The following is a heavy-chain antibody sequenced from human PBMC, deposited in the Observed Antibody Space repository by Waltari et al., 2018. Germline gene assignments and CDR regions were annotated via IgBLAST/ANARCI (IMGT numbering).Heavy chain of an antibody. CDR2: INPNSGGT. D-gene: IGHD2-2*01. CDR1: GYTFTGYY. CDR3: ARGRDIVVVPAASNFDY. V-gene: IGHV1-2*02. J-gene: IGHJ4*02. Sequence: QVQLVQSGAEVKKPGASVKVSCKASGYTFTGYYMHWVRQAPGQGLEWMGWINPNSGGTNYAQKFQGRVTMTRDTSISTAYMELSRLRSDDTAVYYCARGRDIVVVPAASNFDYWGQGTLVTVSS.